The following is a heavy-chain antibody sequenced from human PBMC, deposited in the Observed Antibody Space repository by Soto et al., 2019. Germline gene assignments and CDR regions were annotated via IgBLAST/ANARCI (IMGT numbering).Heavy chain of an antibody. CDR3: AAESGLSRSSSSGYYYYYYMDV. D-gene: IGHD6-6*01. V-gene: IGHV1-58*02. J-gene: IGHJ6*03. Sequence: ASVKVSCKASGFTFTSSAMQWVRQARGQRLEWIGWIVVGSGNTNYAQKFQERVTITRDMSTSTAYMELSSLRSEDTAVYYCAAESGLSRSSSSGYYYYYYMDVWGKGTTVTVSS. CDR1: GFTFTSSA. CDR2: IVVGSGNT.